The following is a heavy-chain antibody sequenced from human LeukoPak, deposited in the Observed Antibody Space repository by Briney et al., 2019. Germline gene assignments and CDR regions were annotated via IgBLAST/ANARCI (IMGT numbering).Heavy chain of an antibody. V-gene: IGHV1-69*05. D-gene: IGHD2-2*01. Sequence: GSSVKVSCKASGGTFSSYAISWVRQAPGQGLEWMGGIIPIFGTANYAQKFQGRVTITTDESTSTAHMELSSLRSEDTAVYYCARGAGGARDRRSSTHYYYMDVWGKGTTVTVSS. CDR2: IIPIFGTA. J-gene: IGHJ6*03. CDR3: ARGAGGARDRRSSTHYYYMDV. CDR1: GGTFSSYA.